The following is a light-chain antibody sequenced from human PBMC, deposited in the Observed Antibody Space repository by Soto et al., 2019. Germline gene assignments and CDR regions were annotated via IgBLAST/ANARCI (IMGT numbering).Light chain of an antibody. Sequence: IVMTRSPATLSVSPGERATLSCRDSQSVGSHLARYQQGPGQTPRLLIYGASYRATGIPARFSGSGSGTAFTLSISSLQSEDFAVYYCQKYDNWPPLTFGTGTKVDIK. CDR1: QSVGSH. CDR3: QKYDNWPPLT. V-gene: IGKV3-15*01. CDR2: GAS. J-gene: IGKJ3*01.